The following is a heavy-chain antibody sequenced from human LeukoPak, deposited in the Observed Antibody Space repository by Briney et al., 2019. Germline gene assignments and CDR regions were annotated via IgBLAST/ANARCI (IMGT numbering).Heavy chain of an antibody. J-gene: IGHJ6*02. V-gene: IGHV4-34*01. CDR2: INHSGST. CDR3: ARGFVRFLEDRHYYYYYGMDV. Sequence: SETLSLTCAVYGGSLSGYYWSWIRQPPGKGLEWIGEINHSGSTNYNPSLKSRVTISVDTSKNQFSLKLSSVTAADTAVYYYARGFVRFLEDRHYYYYYGMDVWGQGTTVTVSS. D-gene: IGHD3-3*01. CDR1: GGSLSGYY.